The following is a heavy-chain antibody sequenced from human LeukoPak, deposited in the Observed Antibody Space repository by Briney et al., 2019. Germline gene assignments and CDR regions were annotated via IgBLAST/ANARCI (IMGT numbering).Heavy chain of an antibody. J-gene: IGHJ4*02. Sequence: SETLSLTCAVSGGSISPYHWTWIRQPPGKGLEWIGYISYSGSTNYNPSLKSRVTISIDTSKSQFPLKLSSVTAADTAVYYCARHLDYYGSGSYEYWGQGTLVTVSS. CDR2: ISYSGST. CDR3: ARHLDYYGSGSYEY. V-gene: IGHV4-59*08. CDR1: GGSISPYH. D-gene: IGHD3-10*01.